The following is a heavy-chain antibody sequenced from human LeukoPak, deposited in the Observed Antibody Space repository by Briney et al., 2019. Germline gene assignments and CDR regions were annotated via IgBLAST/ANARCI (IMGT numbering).Heavy chain of an antibody. V-gene: IGHV3-23*01. CDR2: ISGSGGST. Sequence: GGSLRLSCAASGFTFSSYAMSWVRQAPGKGLEWVSAISGSGGSTYYADSVKGRFTISRDNSKNTLYLQMNSLRAEDTAVYYCAKKPYGDYDWYFDLWGRGTLVTVST. D-gene: IGHD4-17*01. J-gene: IGHJ2*01. CDR3: AKKPYGDYDWYFDL. CDR1: GFTFSSYA.